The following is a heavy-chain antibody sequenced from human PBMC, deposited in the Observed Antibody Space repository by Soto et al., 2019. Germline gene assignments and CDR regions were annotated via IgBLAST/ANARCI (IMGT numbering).Heavy chain of an antibody. D-gene: IGHD5-18*01. V-gene: IGHV3-15*01. CDR3: TTGTWIQLWLPDY. CDR2: IKTKTDGGTT. J-gene: IGHJ4*02. CDR1: GFTFSNAC. Sequence: PGGSLRLSCVASGFTFSNACMTWARQAPGKGLEWVGHIKTKTDGGTTDYAAPVKGRFTISRDDSKNTLNLQMNSLKTEDTAVYYCTTGTWIQLWLPDYWGQGTLVTVSS.